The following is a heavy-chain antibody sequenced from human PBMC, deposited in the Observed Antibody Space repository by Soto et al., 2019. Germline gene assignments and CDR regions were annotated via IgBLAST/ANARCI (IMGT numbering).Heavy chain of an antibody. CDR2: IYHSGST. CDR1: GGSISSGGYS. Sequence: SYTLSITCAVSGGSISSGGYSGSWIRQPPGKGLEWIGYIYHSGSTYYNPSLKSRVTISVDRSKNQFSLKLSSVTAADTAVYYCASSHAGAHITAAVHWGQGTLVTVSS. J-gene: IGHJ4*02. V-gene: IGHV4-30-2*01. D-gene: IGHD6-13*01. CDR3: ASSHAGAHITAAVH.